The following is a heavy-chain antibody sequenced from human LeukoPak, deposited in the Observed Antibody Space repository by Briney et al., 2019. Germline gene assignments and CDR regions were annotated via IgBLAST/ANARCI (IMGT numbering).Heavy chain of an antibody. D-gene: IGHD2-2*01. CDR1: GYTFTGYY. Sequence: ASVKVSCKASGYTFTGYYIHWVRQAPGQGLECMGWINPNSGDTYSTQKFQGRVTMTRDTSITTAYMELSGLTSGDAAVYYCASDVLEPARYDAFDVWGQGTMVTVSS. CDR3: ASDVLEPARYDAFDV. V-gene: IGHV1-2*02. J-gene: IGHJ3*01. CDR2: INPNSGDT.